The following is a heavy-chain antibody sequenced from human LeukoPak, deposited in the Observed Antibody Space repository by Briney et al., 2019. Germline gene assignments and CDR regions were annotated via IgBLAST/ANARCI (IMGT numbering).Heavy chain of an antibody. Sequence: GGSLRLSCTASGFTFRNYGMHWVRQAPGKGLEWAALIWYDESKRYYADSLKGRFTISRDNFGNTVYLQMNSLRADDTAVYFCARDPSLRFSDWFYGMDVWGKGTTVIVSS. CDR1: GFTFRNYG. V-gene: IGHV3-33*01. CDR2: IWYDESKR. CDR3: ARDPSLRFSDWFYGMDV. J-gene: IGHJ6*04. D-gene: IGHD3-9*01.